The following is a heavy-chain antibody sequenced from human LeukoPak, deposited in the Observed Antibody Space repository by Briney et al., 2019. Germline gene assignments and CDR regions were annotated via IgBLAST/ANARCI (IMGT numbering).Heavy chain of an antibody. CDR2: ITASSTAI. D-gene: IGHD3-9*01. Sequence: GGSLRLSCAASGFTFNTYTMNWVRQAPGKGLELVSSITASSTAICSADSVKGRFTVSRDNAKNLLYLQMNSLRAEDTAVYYCARTYYDILTGYNPYFDYWGQGILVTVSS. J-gene: IGHJ4*02. CDR3: ARTYYDILTGYNPYFDY. V-gene: IGHV3-21*01. CDR1: GFTFNTYT.